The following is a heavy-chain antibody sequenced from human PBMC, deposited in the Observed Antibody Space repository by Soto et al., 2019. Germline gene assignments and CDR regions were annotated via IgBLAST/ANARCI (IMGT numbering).Heavy chain of an antibody. Sequence: QVQLVESGGGVVQPGRSLRLSCAASGFTFSSYGMHWVRQAPGKGLKWVAVISYDGSNKYYADSVKGRFTISRDNSKNTLYLQMNSLRAEDTAVYYCAKGRPTYYYGSGSDRNAFDIWGQGTMVTVSS. J-gene: IGHJ3*02. CDR1: GFTFSSYG. CDR3: AKGRPTYYYGSGSDRNAFDI. CDR2: ISYDGSNK. D-gene: IGHD3-10*01. V-gene: IGHV3-30*18.